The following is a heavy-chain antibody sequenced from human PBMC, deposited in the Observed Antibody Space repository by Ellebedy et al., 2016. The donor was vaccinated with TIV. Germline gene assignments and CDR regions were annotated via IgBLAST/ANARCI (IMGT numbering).Heavy chain of an antibody. J-gene: IGHJ3*02. Sequence: MPSETLSLTCTVSGASIRGYYWSRFRQSPGRELEWIGYIFSSGSTNYNHSLKSRVTISVDTSKNQFSLKLASVTAAETAVYYCARDFGDDAFDIWGQGILVAVSS. CDR2: IFSSGST. V-gene: IGHV4-59*01. CDR1: GASIRGYY. CDR3: ARDFGDDAFDI. D-gene: IGHD4-17*01.